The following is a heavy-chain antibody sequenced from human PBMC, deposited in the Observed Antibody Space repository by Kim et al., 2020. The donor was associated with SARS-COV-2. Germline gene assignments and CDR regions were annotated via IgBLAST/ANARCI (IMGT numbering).Heavy chain of an antibody. D-gene: IGHD3-9*01. CDR3: ARVDFDCFSPFDY. J-gene: IGHJ4*02. Sequence: TQKFTCRVTMTRDTSISTAYMGLSRRRSEDTAVYYCARVDFDCFSPFDYWGQGTLVTVSS. V-gene: IGHV1-2*02.